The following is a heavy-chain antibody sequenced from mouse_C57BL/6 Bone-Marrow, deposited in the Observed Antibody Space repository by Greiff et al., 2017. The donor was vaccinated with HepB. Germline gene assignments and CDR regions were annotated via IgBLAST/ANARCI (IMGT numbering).Heavy chain of an antibody. J-gene: IGHJ1*03. CDR1: GFTFSDFY. CDR2: SRNKANDYTT. Sequence: EVQGVDSGGGLVQSGRSLRLSCATSGFTFSDFYMEWVRQAPGKGLEWIAASRNKANDYTTEYSASVKGRFIVSRDTSQSILYLQMNALRAEDTAIYYCARDADYGSSFTWYFDVWGTGTTVTVSS. V-gene: IGHV7-1*01. CDR3: ARDADYGSSFTWYFDV. D-gene: IGHD1-1*01.